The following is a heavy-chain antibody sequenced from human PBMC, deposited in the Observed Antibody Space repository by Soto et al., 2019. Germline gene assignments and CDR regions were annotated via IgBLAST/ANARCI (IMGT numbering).Heavy chain of an antibody. CDR1: GGSISSYY. J-gene: IGHJ5*02. CDR3: AREVLGYCSSTSCYGGNWFDP. D-gene: IGHD2-2*01. V-gene: IGHV4-59*01. CDR2: IYYSGST. Sequence: SETLSLTCTVSGGSISSYYWSWIRQPPGKGLEWIGYIYYSGSTNYNPSLKSRVTISVDTSKNQFSLKLSSVTAADTAVYYCAREVLGYCSSTSCYGGNWFDPWGQGTLVTVSS.